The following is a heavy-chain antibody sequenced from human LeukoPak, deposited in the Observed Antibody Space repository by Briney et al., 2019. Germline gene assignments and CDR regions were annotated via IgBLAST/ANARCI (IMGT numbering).Heavy chain of an antibody. Sequence: GVLRLSCAASGFTFSSYSMNWVRQAPGKGLGWVSSISSSSSYIYYADSVKGRFTISRDNAKNSLDLQMNSPKVEDTAVYYCATPAAGPGAEYSLYWGQGTLVIVSS. CDR2: ISSSSSYI. V-gene: IGHV3-21*01. J-gene: IGHJ1*01. D-gene: IGHD6-13*01. CDR1: GFTFSSYS. CDR3: ATPAAGPGAEYSLY.